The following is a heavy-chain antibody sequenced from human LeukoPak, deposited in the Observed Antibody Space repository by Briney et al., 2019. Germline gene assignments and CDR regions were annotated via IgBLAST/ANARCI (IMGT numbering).Heavy chain of an antibody. CDR3: AKDYDILTGYHDY. D-gene: IGHD3-9*01. Sequence: GGSLRLSCAASGFTFSSYAMSWVRQAPGKGLEWVSAISGSGGSIYYADSVKGRFTISRDNSKNTLYLQMNSLRAEDTAVYYCAKDYDILTGYHDYWGQGTLVTVSS. J-gene: IGHJ4*02. CDR1: GFTFSSYA. V-gene: IGHV3-23*01. CDR2: ISGSGGSI.